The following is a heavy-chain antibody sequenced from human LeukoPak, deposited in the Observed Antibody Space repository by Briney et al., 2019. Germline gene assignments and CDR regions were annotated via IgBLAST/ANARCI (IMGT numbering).Heavy chain of an antibody. J-gene: IGHJ4*02. CDR3: ATHPIAGLDY. V-gene: IGHV3-23*01. CDR1: GFTFSSYA. Sequence: GGSLRLSCVDSGFTFSSYAMSWVRQAPGKGLEWVSAISGSGGSTYYADSVKGRFTISRDNSKNTLYLQMNSLRAEDTAVYYCATHPIAGLDYWGQGTLVTVSS. CDR2: ISGSGGST. D-gene: IGHD6-13*01.